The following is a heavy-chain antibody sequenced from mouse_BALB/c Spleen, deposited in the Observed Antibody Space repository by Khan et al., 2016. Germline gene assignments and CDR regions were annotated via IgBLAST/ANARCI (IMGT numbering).Heavy chain of an antibody. CDR3: ARGFTTVVARDY. CDR1: GYTFTDYS. CDR2: INTETGEP. D-gene: IGHD1-1*01. Sequence: QIQLVQSGPELKKPGETVKISCKASGYTFTDYSMHWVKQAPGKGLKWMGWINTETGEPTYADDFKGRFAFSLETSASTAYLQINSLKNEDTATYFCARGFTTVVARDYWGQGTTLTVSS. J-gene: IGHJ2*01. V-gene: IGHV9-2-1*01.